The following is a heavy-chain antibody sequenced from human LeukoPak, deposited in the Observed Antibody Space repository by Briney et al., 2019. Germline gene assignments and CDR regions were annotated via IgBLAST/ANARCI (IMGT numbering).Heavy chain of an antibody. Sequence: SGTLSLTCTVSGGSISGYYWNWIRQPPGKGLEWIGFIYYSGSTNYNPSLKSRVTISVDTSKNQFSLKLSSVTAADTAVYYCARSPPYCSSPGCYIGWFDPWGQGTLVTVSS. CDR3: ARSPPYCSSPGCYIGWFDP. V-gene: IGHV4-59*01. CDR2: IYYSGST. D-gene: IGHD2-2*02. CDR1: GGSISGYY. J-gene: IGHJ5*02.